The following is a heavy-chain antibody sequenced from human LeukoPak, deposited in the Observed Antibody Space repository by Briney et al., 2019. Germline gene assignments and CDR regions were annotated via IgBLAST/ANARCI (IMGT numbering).Heavy chain of an antibody. J-gene: IGHJ5*02. CDR2: INHSGST. CDR3: AGSIAVAGGWFDP. CDR1: GGSFSGYY. Sequence: SETLSLTCAVYGGSFSGYYWSWIRQPPGMGLEWIGEINHSGSTNYNPSLKSRVTISVDTSKNQFSLKLSSVTAADTAVYYCAGSIAVAGGWFDPWGQGTLVTVSS. V-gene: IGHV4-34*01. D-gene: IGHD6-19*01.